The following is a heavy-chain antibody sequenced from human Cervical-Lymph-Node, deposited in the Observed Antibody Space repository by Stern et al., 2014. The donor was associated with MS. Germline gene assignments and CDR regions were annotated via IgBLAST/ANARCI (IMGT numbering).Heavy chain of an antibody. CDR3: ASRWSGTYYGQNWFDP. Sequence: VQLQESGPGLVKPSQTLSLTCTVSGDSITSGGHYWSWIRQHPGKGLEWIGYIYNSGATFYNPSLKGRVTISLDTSKNRFSLQLSSVTAADTAIYYCASRWSGTYYGQNWFDPWGQGILVTVST. CDR2: IYNSGAT. V-gene: IGHV4-31*03. CDR1: GDSITSGGHY. D-gene: IGHD1-26*01. J-gene: IGHJ5*02.